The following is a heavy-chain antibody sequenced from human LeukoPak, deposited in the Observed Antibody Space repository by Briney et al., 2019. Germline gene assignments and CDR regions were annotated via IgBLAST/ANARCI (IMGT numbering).Heavy chain of an antibody. Sequence: GGSLRLSCAASGFTFNNYAMSWVRQAPGKGLEWVASIDHNGNVNYYVDSVKGRFTISRDNAKNSLYLQMSNLRAEDTAVYFCARGGGLDVWGQGATVTVSS. CDR3: ARGGGLDV. CDR1: GFTFNNYA. V-gene: IGHV3-7*03. CDR2: IDHNGNVN. D-gene: IGHD3-16*01. J-gene: IGHJ6*02.